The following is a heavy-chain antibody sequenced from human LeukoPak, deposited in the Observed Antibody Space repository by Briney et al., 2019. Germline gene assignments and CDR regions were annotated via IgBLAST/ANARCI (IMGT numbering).Heavy chain of an antibody. CDR2: ITSDRRTI. V-gene: IGHV3-48*01. Sequence: PGGSLRLSCAASGFTFSIYSMNWVRQAPGKGLEWVSYITSDRRTISYADPVKGRFTISRDNDKRLLYLQMDSPRAGDTAIYYCARSTSGTFDYWGQGMLVTVSS. CDR3: ARSTSGTFDY. D-gene: IGHD6-13*01. J-gene: IGHJ4*02. CDR1: GFTFSIYS.